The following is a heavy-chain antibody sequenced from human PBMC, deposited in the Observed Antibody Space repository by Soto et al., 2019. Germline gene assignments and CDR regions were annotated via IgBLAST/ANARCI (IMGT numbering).Heavy chain of an antibody. CDR1: GGSFSGYY. J-gene: IGHJ1*01. D-gene: IGHD6-13*01. CDR3: ARGRSGAGKMNARTYPF. Sequence: QVQLQQWGAGLLKPSEILSLTFAVYGGSFSGYYWSWIRQPPGKGLEWIGEITHSGSTNYNPSLKSRVTISVDTSKNQFSQKLSSVTAADTAVYYCARGRSGAGKMNARTYPFWGQGTLVTVAS. V-gene: IGHV4-34*01. CDR2: ITHSGST.